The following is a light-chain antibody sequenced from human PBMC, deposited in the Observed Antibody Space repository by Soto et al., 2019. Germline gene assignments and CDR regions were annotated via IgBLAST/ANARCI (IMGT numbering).Light chain of an antibody. V-gene: IGKV1-5*03. Sequence: DIQMTQSPSIVSASVGDRVTITCRASQSISSWLAWYQQKPGKAPNLLIYKASSLERGVPSRFSGSGSGTEFTLTISSLQPDDFVTYYCQQYNSYPLAFGQGTKLEI. CDR1: QSISSW. CDR2: KAS. J-gene: IGKJ2*01. CDR3: QQYNSYPLA.